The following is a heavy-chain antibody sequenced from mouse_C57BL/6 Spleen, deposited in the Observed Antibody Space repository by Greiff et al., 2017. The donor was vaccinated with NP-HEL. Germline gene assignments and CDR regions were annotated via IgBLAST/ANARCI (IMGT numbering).Heavy chain of an antibody. J-gene: IGHJ3*01. Sequence: QVQLQQPGAELVMPGASVKLSCKASGYTFTSYWMHWVKQRPGQGLEWIGEIDPSDSYTNYIQKFKGKSTLTVDKSSSTAYMQLSSLTSEDSAVYYCARGQIMGYGSSYCWFAYWGQGTLVTVSA. V-gene: IGHV1-69*01. CDR3: ARGQIMGYGSSYCWFAY. CDR2: IDPSDSYT. D-gene: IGHD1-1*01. CDR1: GYTFTSYW.